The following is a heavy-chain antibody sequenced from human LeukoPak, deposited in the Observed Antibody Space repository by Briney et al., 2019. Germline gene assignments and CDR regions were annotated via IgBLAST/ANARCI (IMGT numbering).Heavy chain of an antibody. CDR1: GYTFTSYY. CDR2: INPSGGST. V-gene: IGHV1-46*01. J-gene: IGHJ5*02. Sequence: ASVKVSCKASGYTFTSYYMHWVRLAPGQGLEWMGIINPSGGSTSYAQKFQGRVTMTRDTSTSTVYMELSSLRSEDTAVYYCARDVVADPATNWFDPWGQGTLVTVSS. CDR3: ARDVVADPATNWFDP. D-gene: IGHD2-15*01.